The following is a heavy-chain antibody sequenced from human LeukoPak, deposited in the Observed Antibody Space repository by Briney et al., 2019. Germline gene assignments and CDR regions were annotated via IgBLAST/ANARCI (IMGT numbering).Heavy chain of an antibody. CDR3: ARGPPSGCSSTSCYLSY. CDR1: GFTFSSYS. J-gene: IGHJ4*02. Sequence: GSLRLSFAASGFTFSSYSMNWVRQAPGKGLEWVSSISSSSSYIYYADSVKGRFTISRDNAKNSLYLQMNSLRAEDTAVYYCARGPPSGCSSTSCYLSYWGQGTLVTVSS. V-gene: IGHV3-21*01. CDR2: ISSSSSYI. D-gene: IGHD2-2*01.